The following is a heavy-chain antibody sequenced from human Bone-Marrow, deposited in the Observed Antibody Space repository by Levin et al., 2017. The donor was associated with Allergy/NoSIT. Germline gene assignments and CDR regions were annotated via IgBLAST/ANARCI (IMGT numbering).Heavy chain of an antibody. CDR1: GFTFSSYA. D-gene: IGHD4-17*01. V-gene: IGHV3-30-3*01. J-gene: IGHJ4*02. CDR2: ISYDGSNK. Sequence: LSLTCAASGFTFSSYAMHWVRQAPGKGLEWVAVISYDGSNKYYADSVKGRFTISRDNSKNTLYLQMNSLRAEDTAVYYCARVRNYGDYGPYYFDYWGQGTLVTVSS. CDR3: ARVRNYGDYGPYYFDY.